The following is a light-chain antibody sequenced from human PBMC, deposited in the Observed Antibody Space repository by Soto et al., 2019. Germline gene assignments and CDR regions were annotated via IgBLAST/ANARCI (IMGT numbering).Light chain of an antibody. V-gene: IGKV1-5*03. CDR2: KAS. J-gene: IGKJ2*01. CDR3: QQYNGYSYT. Sequence: DIQMTQSPSTLSASVGDRVTVTCRASQSTPNWLAWYQQKPGKAPKLLIYKASTLESGVPSRFSGSGSGTEFTLTISSLQPDDFATYYCQQYNGYSYTFGQGTKLEIK. CDR1: QSTPNW.